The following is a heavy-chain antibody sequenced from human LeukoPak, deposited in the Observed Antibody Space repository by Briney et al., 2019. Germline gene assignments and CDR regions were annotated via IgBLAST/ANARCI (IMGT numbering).Heavy chain of an antibody. CDR2: ISLDGATT. Sequence: GGSLRLSCAASGFTFSSYAMSWVRQAPGKGLEWVSGISLDGATTYYAGSVEGRFTISRDNAKSTLYLQMNSLRAEDTAVYYCARVRGGSGSSYAADAFDIWGQGAMVTVSS. J-gene: IGHJ3*02. CDR3: ARVRGGSGSSYAADAFDI. CDR1: GFTFSSYA. D-gene: IGHD1-26*01. V-gene: IGHV3-23*01.